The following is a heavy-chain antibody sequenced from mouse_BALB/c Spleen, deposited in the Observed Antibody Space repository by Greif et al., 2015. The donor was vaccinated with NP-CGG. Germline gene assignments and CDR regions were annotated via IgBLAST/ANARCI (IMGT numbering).Heavy chain of an antibody. CDR2: INPSTGYT. Sequence: VQLQQSGAEPAKPWASVKMSCKASGYTSTSYWMHWVKQRPGQGLEWIGYINPSTGYTEYNQKFKDKATLTADKSSSTAYMQLSSLTSEDSAVYYCAYRYDAWFAYWGQGTLVTVSA. J-gene: IGHJ3*01. V-gene: IGHV1-7*01. CDR1: GYTSTSYW. CDR3: AYRYDAWFAY. D-gene: IGHD2-14*01.